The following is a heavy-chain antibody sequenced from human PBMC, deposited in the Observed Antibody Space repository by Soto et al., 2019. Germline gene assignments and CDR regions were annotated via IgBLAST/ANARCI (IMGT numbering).Heavy chain of an antibody. D-gene: IGHD3-10*01. CDR2: IYPGDSDT. J-gene: IGHJ6*02. V-gene: IGHV5-51*01. Sequence: PGESLKISSKGSGHSFTSYWIGWVRQMPGKGLEWMGIIYPGDSDTRYSPSFQGQVTISADKSIGTAYLQWSSLKASDTAMYYCAGGGVRGVITRTRDYYGMDVWGQGTTVTVSS. CDR3: AGGGVRGVITRTRDYYGMDV. CDR1: GHSFTSYW.